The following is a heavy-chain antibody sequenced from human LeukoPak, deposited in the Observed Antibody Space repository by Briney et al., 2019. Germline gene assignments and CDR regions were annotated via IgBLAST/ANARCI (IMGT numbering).Heavy chain of an antibody. D-gene: IGHD3-3*01. J-gene: IGHJ4*02. Sequence: PGGSLRLSCAVSGFTFCSYDVKWVRQAPGPGLEWVSFISSCGSSINYADSVNGRFTISRDNAKNSLYLQMNSLRAQDTTVYYCVRGLRYTILGGDYFWGQGTLVTVSS. V-gene: IGHV3-48*03. CDR2: ISSCGSSI. CDR3: VRGLRYTILGGDYF. CDR1: GFTFCSYD.